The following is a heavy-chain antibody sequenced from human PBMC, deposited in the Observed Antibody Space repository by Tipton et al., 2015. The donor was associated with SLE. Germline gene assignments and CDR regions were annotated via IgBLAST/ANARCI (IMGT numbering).Heavy chain of an antibody. CDR2: IYYSGST. V-gene: IGHV4-61*01. D-gene: IGHD3-3*01. CDR1: GGSISSGSYY. Sequence: TLSLTCAVYGGSISSGSYYWSWIRQPPGKGLEWIGYIYYSGSTNYNPSLKSRVTISVDTSKNQFSLKLSSVTAADTAVYYCARADFWSGYFDYWGQGTLVTVSS. J-gene: IGHJ4*02. CDR3: ARADFWSGYFDY.